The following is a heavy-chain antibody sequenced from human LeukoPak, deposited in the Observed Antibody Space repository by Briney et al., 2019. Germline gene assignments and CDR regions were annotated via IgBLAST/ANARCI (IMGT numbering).Heavy chain of an antibody. CDR2: IKQDGSEK. D-gene: IGHD6-13*01. CDR1: GFTFSSYW. Sequence: GGSLRLSCAASGFTFSSYWMSWVRQAPGKGLEWVANIKQDGSEKYYVDSVKGRFTISRDNAKNSLYLQMNSLRAEDTAVYYCARDTGSWYSPYYYYGMDVWGQGTTVTVSS. CDR3: ARDTGSWYSPYYYYGMDV. V-gene: IGHV3-7*01. J-gene: IGHJ6*02.